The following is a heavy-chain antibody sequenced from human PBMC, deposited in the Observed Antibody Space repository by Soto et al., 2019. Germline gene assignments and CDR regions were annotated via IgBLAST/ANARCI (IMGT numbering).Heavy chain of an antibody. CDR2: IYHTGTT. CDR3: VRLTSRITTASHGRSNWLVP. J-gene: IGHJ5*02. Sequence: QLQLQESGPGLVKPSETLSLTCTVSGGSVTSSSCYWGWIRQPPGKGLEWIGDIYHTGTTYYNPSLKRRVTIYVDTSTEQFSLKLSSVIAADTAMYYCVRLTSRITTASHGRSNWLVPWGPGTMVSVSS. V-gene: IGHV4-39*01. D-gene: IGHD4-17*01. CDR1: GGSVTSSSCY.